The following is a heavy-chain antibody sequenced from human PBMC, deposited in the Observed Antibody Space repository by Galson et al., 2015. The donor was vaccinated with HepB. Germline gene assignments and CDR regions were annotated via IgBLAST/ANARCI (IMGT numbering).Heavy chain of an antibody. J-gene: IGHJ3*02. D-gene: IGHD3-22*01. CDR3: ARLSYSSGSFDAFDI. CDR1: GYSFTSYW. Sequence: QSGAEVKKHGESLRNSCKGSGYSFTSYWISWVRQMPGNGLEWMGRIDPSDSYTNYSPSFQGHVTISADKSISTAYLQWSSLKASDTAMYYCARLSYSSGSFDAFDIWGQGTMVTVSS. CDR2: IDPSDSYT. V-gene: IGHV5-10-1*01.